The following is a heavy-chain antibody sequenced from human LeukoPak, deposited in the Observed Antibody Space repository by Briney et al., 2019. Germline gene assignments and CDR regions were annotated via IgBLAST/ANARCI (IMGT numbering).Heavy chain of an antibody. CDR2: IYYSGST. Sequence: SETLSLTCTVSGGSISSYYWSWIRQPPGKGLEWIGYIYYSGSTNYNPSLKSRVTMSVDTSKNQFSLKLSSVTAADTAVYYCARDYDILTGYHDYWGQGTLVTVSS. J-gene: IGHJ4*02. D-gene: IGHD3-9*01. CDR3: ARDYDILTGYHDY. V-gene: IGHV4-59*12. CDR1: GGSISSYY.